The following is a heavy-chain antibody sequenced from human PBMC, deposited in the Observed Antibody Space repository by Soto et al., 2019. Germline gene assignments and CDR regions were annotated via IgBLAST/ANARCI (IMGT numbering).Heavy chain of an antibody. Sequence: QVQLVQSGAEVKKPGASVKVSCKASGYTFTSYGISWVRQAPGQGLEWMGWISAYNGNTNYAQKLQRRVTMTTDPSTSTAYRELRSLRSDDTAVYYYARDQERNYASTWFDPWGQGPLVTVSS. CDR2: ISAYNGNT. V-gene: IGHV1-18*01. D-gene: IGHD1-7*01. CDR1: GYTFTSYG. CDR3: ARDQERNYASTWFDP. J-gene: IGHJ5*02.